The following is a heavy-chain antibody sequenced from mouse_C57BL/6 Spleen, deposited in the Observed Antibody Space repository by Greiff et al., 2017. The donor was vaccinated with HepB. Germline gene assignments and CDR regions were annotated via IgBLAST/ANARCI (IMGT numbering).Heavy chain of an antibody. Sequence: QVQLKQSGPELVKPGASVKISCKASGYAFSSSWMNWVKQRPGKGLEWIGRIYPGDGDTNYNGKFKGKATLTADKSSSTAYMQLSSLTSEDSAVYFCARRGYYYGSSYYAMDYWGQGTSVTVSS. J-gene: IGHJ4*01. CDR1: GYAFSSSW. CDR3: ARRGYYYGSSYYAMDY. D-gene: IGHD1-1*01. CDR2: IYPGDGDT. V-gene: IGHV1-82*01.